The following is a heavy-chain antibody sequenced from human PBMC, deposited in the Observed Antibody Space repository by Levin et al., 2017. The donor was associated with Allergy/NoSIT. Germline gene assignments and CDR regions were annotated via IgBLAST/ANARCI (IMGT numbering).Heavy chain of an antibody. CDR2: IYYSGST. D-gene: IGHD2/OR15-2a*01. Sequence: PSETLSLTCTVSGGSISSYYWSWIRQPPGKGLEWIGYIYYSGSTNYNPSLKSRVTILVDTSKNQFSLKLSSVTAADTAVYYGARSTTVRDDDYGMDVWGQGTTVTVSS. CDR1: GGSISSYY. V-gene: IGHV4-59*01. CDR3: ARSTTVRDDDYGMDV. J-gene: IGHJ6*02.